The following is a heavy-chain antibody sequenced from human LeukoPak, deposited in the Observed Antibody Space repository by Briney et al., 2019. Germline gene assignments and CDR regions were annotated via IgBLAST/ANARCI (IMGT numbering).Heavy chain of an antibody. Sequence: GSLRLSCAASGFSFGGFAMTWVRQAPGKGLEWIGEINHSGSTNYNPSLKSRVTISVDTSKNQFSLKLSSVTAADTAVYYCARGKTYSRGGQRRLSWFDPWGQGTLVTVSS. J-gene: IGHJ5*02. CDR2: INHSGST. D-gene: IGHD3-10*01. CDR3: ARGKTYSRGGQRRLSWFDP. CDR1: GFSFGGFA. V-gene: IGHV4-34*01.